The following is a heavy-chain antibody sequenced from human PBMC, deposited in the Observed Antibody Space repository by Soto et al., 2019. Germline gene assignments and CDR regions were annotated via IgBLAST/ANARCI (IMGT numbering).Heavy chain of an antibody. D-gene: IGHD6-19*01. CDR2: IHHSGST. J-gene: IGHJ4*02. CDR1: GGSISSYY. V-gene: IGHV4-59*04. CDR3: TREVAGSSKGEP. Sequence: SETLSLTCTVAGGSISSYYWSWIRQPPGKGLEWIGEIHHSGSTNNNPSLRGRVTMSVDKSKNQFSLNLTSVTAEDTAVYFCTREVAGSSKGEPWGQGTVVTVSS.